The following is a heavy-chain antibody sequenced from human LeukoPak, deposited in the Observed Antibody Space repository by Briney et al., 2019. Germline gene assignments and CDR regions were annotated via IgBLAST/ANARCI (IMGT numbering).Heavy chain of an antibody. D-gene: IGHD3-3*01. Sequence: SETLSLTCAVYGGSFSGYYWSWIRQPPGKGLEWIGEINHSGSTNYNPSLKSRVTISVDTSKNQFSLKLSSVTAADTAVYYCARTGKSNDFWSGCYRVYFDYWGQGTLVTVSS. CDR1: GGSFSGYY. J-gene: IGHJ4*02. CDR2: INHSGST. V-gene: IGHV4-34*01. CDR3: ARTGKSNDFWSGCYRVYFDY.